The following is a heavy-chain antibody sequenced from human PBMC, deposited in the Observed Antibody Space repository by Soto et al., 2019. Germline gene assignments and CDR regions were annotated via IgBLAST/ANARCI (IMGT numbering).Heavy chain of an antibody. CDR3: ARSGNITMVRGGIPYNYYYYYGRDV. J-gene: IGHJ6*02. V-gene: IGHV1-69*13. CDR2: IIPIFGTA. Sequence: SVKVSCKASGGTFSSYAISWVRQAPGQGLEWMGGIIPIFGTANYAQKFQGRVTITADESTSTAYMELSSLRSEDTAVYYCARSGNITMVRGGIPYNYYYYYGRDVWGQGTTVTVSS. D-gene: IGHD3-10*01. CDR1: GGTFSSYA.